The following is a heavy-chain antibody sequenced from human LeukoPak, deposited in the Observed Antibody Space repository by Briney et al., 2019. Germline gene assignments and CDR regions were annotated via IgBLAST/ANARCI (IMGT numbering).Heavy chain of an antibody. J-gene: IGHJ6*02. Sequence: ASVKVSCKASGYTFTSYDINWVRQATGQGLEWMGWMNPNSGNTGYAQKFQGRVTITADKSTSTAYMELSSLRSEDTAVYYCARILTDGMDVWGQGTTVTVSS. CDR1: GYTFTSYD. V-gene: IGHV1-8*03. CDR2: MNPNSGNT. D-gene: IGHD3-9*01. CDR3: ARILTDGMDV.